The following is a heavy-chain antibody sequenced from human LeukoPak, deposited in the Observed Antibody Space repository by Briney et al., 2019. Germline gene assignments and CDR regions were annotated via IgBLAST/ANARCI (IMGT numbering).Heavy chain of an antibody. CDR2: IIPIFGTA. J-gene: IGHJ4*02. V-gene: IGHV1-69*13. CDR3: ARESYYDSSGYFDY. CDR1: GYTFTSYY. D-gene: IGHD3-22*01. Sequence: GASVKVSCKASGYTFTSYYMHWVRQAPGQGLEWMGGIIPIFGTANYAQKFQGRVTITADESTSTAYMELSSLRSEDTAVYYCARESYYDSSGYFDYWGQGTLVTVSS.